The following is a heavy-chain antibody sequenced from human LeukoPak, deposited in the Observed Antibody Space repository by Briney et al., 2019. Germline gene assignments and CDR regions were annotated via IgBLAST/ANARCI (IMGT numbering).Heavy chain of an antibody. J-gene: IGHJ4*02. D-gene: IGHD1-26*01. Sequence: SETLSLTCTVSGGSISSHYWSWIRQPPGKGLEWIGYIYYSGSTNYNPSLKSRVTISVDTPRNQFSLKLSSVTAADTAVYYCAREGGEWELLGYFDYWGQGTLVTVSS. CDR2: IYYSGST. V-gene: IGHV4-59*11. CDR3: AREGGEWELLGYFDY. CDR1: GGSISSHY.